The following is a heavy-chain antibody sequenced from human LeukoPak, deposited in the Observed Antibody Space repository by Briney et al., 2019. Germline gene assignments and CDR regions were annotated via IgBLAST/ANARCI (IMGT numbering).Heavy chain of an antibody. V-gene: IGHV3-11*04. Sequence: GGSLRLSCAASGFTFSDYYMSWIRQAPGKGLQWLAYSSTSGSITYYADSVKSRFTISRDNAKNSLYPQMNSLRAEDTAVYYCARVSHGRITIFGVALYYYMDVWGKGTTVTVSS. CDR2: SSTSGSIT. J-gene: IGHJ6*03. D-gene: IGHD3-3*01. CDR1: GFTFSDYY. CDR3: ARVSHGRITIFGVALYYYMDV.